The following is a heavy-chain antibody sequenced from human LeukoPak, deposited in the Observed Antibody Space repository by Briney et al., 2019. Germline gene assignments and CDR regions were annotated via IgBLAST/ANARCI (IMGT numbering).Heavy chain of an antibody. D-gene: IGHD2-21*01. J-gene: IGHJ5*02. CDR2: INPNSGGT. Sequence: ASVKVSCKASGYTFTGYYMHWVRQAPGQGLEWMGWINPNSGGTNYAQKFQGRVTMTRDTSSSTAYMELSRLRSDDTAVYYCARLVVSGRNRNGFDPWGQGTLVTVSS. V-gene: IGHV1-2*02. CDR3: ARLVVSGRNRNGFDP. CDR1: GYTFTGYY.